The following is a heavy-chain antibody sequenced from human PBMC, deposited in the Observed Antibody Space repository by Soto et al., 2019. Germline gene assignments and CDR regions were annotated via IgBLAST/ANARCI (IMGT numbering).Heavy chain of an antibody. CDR2: IYHSGST. CDR3: ARTNRGQGFEF. Sequence: SETLSLTCAVSGGSISSSNWWSWVRQPPGKGLEWIGEIYHSGSTNYNPSLKSRVTMSLDTSNNQFSLKLTSVTAADTAVYYCARTNRGQGFEFWGQGTLVTVSS. J-gene: IGHJ4*02. V-gene: IGHV4-4*02. CDR1: GGSISSSNW. D-gene: IGHD3-16*02.